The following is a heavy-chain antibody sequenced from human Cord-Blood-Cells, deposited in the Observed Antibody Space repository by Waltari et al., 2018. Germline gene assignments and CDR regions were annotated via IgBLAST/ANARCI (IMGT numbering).Heavy chain of an antibody. CDR2: INPSGGST. J-gene: IGHJ4*02. CDR3: ARVYYDFWSGYYVNDY. Sequence: QVQLVQSGAEVKKPGASVTVSCKASGYTFTSSYMHWVRQAPGQGLEWMGIINPSGGSTSYAQKFQGRVTMTRDTSTSTVYMELSSLRSEDTAVYYCARVYYDFWSGYYVNDYWGQGTLVTVSS. V-gene: IGHV1-46*01. CDR1: GYTFTSSY. D-gene: IGHD3-3*01.